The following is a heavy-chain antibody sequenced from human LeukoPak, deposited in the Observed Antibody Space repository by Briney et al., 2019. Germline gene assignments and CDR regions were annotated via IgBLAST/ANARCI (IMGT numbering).Heavy chain of an antibody. J-gene: IGHJ4*02. CDR1: GFTFSDYY. V-gene: IGHV3-11*01. CDR3: ARDDYGWNEY. D-gene: IGHD3-10*01. CDR2: ISTSSSII. Sequence: GVSLRLSCAASGFTFSDYYMSWIRQAPGKGLEWVSYISTSSSIIYYADSVKGRVTISRDNAKTSLHLQMNSLRAEDTAVYYCARDDYGWNEYWGQGTLVTVSS.